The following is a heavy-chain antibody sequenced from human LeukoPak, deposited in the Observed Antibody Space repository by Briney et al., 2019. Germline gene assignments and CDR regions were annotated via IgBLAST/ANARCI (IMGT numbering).Heavy chain of an antibody. CDR1: GFTFDGFA. D-gene: IGHD6-13*01. V-gene: IGHV3-9*01. J-gene: IGHJ4*02. CDR2: IDWNSGRI. CDR3: TKDVSAGGLDH. Sequence: GGSLRLSCAASGFTFDGFAMHWVRQAPGKGLEWVSGIDWNSGRIGYADSVKGRFTISRDNAKNSLDLQMNSLRVEDTALYYCTKDVSAGGLDHWGQRTLVTVSS.